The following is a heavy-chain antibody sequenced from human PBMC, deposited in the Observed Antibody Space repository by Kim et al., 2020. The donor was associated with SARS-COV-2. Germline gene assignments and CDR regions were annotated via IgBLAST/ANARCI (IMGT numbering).Heavy chain of an antibody. CDR1: SGSISTSTYY. J-gene: IGHJ3*02. D-gene: IGHD2-2*01. V-gene: IGHV4-39*07. CDR3: ASGTSDIFNI. Sequence: SETLSLTCTVSSGSISTSTYYWGWIRHPPGKGLEWIGSFYHSERTYYNPSLKSRVTMSIDTSKDQFSLNLNSVTAADTAVYYCASGTSDIFNIWGQGTMVSVSS. CDR2: FYHSERT.